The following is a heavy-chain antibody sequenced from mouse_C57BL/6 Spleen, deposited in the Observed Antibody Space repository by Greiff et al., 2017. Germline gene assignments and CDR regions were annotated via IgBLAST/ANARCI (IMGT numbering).Heavy chain of an antibody. CDR2: IDPANGNT. V-gene: IGHV14-3*01. CDR3: ARERGTTLDAMDY. J-gene: IGHJ4*01. D-gene: IGHD1-1*01. CDR1: GFNIKNTY. Sequence: VQLKQSVAELVRPGASVKLSCTASGFNIKNTYMHWVKQRPEQGLEWIGRIDPANGNTKYAPKFQGKATITADTSSNTAYLQLSSLTSEDTAIDYGARERGTTLDAMDYWGQGTSVTVSS.